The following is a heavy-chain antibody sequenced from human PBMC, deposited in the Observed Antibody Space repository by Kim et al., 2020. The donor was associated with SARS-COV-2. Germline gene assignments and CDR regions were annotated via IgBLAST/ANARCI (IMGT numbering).Heavy chain of an antibody. V-gene: IGHV3-48*01. CDR2: IGSSGTAI. D-gene: IGHD4-4*01. CDR3: ARSNKGFDY. J-gene: IGHJ4*02. CDR1: GFTFSTYN. Sequence: GGSLRLSCAASGFTFSTYNMNWVRQAPGKGLEWLSDIGSSGTAIHYADSVKGRFTISRDNVKNSLYLQMDSLRAEDTAVYVCARSNKGFDYCGQGTLVTV.